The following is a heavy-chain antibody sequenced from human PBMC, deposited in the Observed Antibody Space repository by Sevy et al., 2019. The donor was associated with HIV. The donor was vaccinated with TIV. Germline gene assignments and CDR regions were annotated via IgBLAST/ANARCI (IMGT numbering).Heavy chain of an antibody. J-gene: IGHJ4*02. CDR3: ARLRWDLVVVPGATPGCYFDS. Sequence: SETLSLTRTVSGDSINTYYWSWIRQPPGKGLEWIGYVSHSGNTNYNPSLKSRVSMSVDTSTNQFSLKVKSVTAADTAVYYCARLRWDLVVVPGATPGCYFDSWGQGTLVTVS. CDR2: VSHSGNT. V-gene: IGHV4-59*08. CDR1: GDSINTYY. D-gene: IGHD2-2*02.